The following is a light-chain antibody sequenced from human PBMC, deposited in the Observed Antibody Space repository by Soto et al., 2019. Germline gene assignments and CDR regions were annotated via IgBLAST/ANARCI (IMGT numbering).Light chain of an antibody. CDR1: QSVSSSF. J-gene: IGKJ1*01. Sequence: EIVLTQSPGTLSLSPGERATLSCRASQSVSSSFLAWYQQRPGQAPRLLIYAASNTAPGIPDRFSGSGCVNDFTLTISRLEPEDFAVYYCQEYGTPLTFGEGSKVDIK. CDR3: QEYGTPLT. V-gene: IGKV3-20*01. CDR2: AAS.